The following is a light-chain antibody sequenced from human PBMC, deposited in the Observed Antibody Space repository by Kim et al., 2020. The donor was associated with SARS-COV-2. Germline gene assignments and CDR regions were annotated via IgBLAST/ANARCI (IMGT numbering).Light chain of an antibody. CDR1: VLAKRY. Sequence: SYELTQPSSVSVSPGQTARITCSGDVLAKRYVRWFQQKPGQAPVLVIYKDTQRPSGIPERFSGSSSGTTVTLIITGAQVDDEADYYCYSAPDNTRVFGGGTQLTVL. CDR2: KDT. V-gene: IGLV3-27*01. J-gene: IGLJ3*02. CDR3: YSAPDNTRV.